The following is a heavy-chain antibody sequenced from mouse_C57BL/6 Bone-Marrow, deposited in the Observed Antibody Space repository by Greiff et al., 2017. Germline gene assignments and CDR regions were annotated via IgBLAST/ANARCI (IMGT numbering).Heavy chain of an antibody. CDR1: GYTFTSYW. D-gene: IGHD4-1*01. CDR3: ARDWDKNFDY. V-gene: IGHV1-69*01. CDR2: LDPSDSYT. J-gene: IGHJ2*01. Sequence: QVQLQQPGAELVMPGASVKLSCKASGYTFTSYWMHWVKQRPGQGLEWIGELDPSDSYTNYNQKFKGKSTLTVDKSSSTAYMQLSSLTSEDSAVYYCARDWDKNFDYWGQGTTLTVSS.